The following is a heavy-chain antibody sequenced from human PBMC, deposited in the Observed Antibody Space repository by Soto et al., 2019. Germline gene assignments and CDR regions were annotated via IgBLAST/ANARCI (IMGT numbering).Heavy chain of an antibody. D-gene: IGHD3-10*01. CDR1: CGSISSYY. CDR2: IYYSGST. CDR3: ARAQPSDIIDF. J-gene: IGHJ4*02. Sequence: TSQTLSLTCTVSCGSISSYYWSWIRQPPGKGLEWIGYIYYSGSTNYNPSLKSRVTISVDTSKNQFSLKLSSVTAADTAVYYCARAQPSDIIDFWGQGTLVTVSS. V-gene: IGHV4-59*01.